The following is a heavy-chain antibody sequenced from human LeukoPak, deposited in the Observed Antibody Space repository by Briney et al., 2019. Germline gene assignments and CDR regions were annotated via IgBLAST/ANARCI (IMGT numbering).Heavy chain of an antibody. CDR3: ARDKQPAAIYYYYYYGMDV. Sequence: ASVKVSCKASGYTFTGYYMHWVRQAPGQGLEWMGWINPNSGGTNYAQKFQGRVTMTRDTSISTAYMELSRLRSDDTAAYYCARDKQPAAIYYYYYYGMDVWGQGTTVTVSS. CDR2: INPNSGGT. D-gene: IGHD2-2*01. J-gene: IGHJ6*02. V-gene: IGHV1-2*02. CDR1: GYTFTGYY.